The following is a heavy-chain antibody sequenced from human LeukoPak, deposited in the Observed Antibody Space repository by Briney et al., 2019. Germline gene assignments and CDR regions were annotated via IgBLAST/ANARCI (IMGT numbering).Heavy chain of an antibody. Sequence: PGGSLRLSCAASGFTFSSYWMSWVRQAPGKGLEWVANIKQDGSEKYYVDSVKGRFTISRDNAKNSLYLQMNSLRAEDTAVYYCASEHSSSWYDRYMDVWGKGTMVTVSS. V-gene: IGHV3-7*01. CDR2: IKQDGSEK. D-gene: IGHD6-13*01. J-gene: IGHJ6*03. CDR3: ASEHSSSWYDRYMDV. CDR1: GFTFSSYW.